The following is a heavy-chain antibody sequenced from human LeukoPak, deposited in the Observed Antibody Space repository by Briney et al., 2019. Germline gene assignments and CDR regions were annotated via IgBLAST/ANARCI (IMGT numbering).Heavy chain of an antibody. V-gene: IGHV4-39*01. CDR1: GGSISSSNDY. CDR3: RSSGTSWYADY. J-gene: IGHJ4*02. Sequence: PSETLSLTCPVSGGSISSSNDYWGWIRQPPGKGLEWLGSIYYDGSTYYNPSLRSRVSISVDTSKNQFSLKLNSVTAADTAVYYCRSSGTSWYADYWGQGTLVIVSS. D-gene: IGHD6-13*01. CDR2: IYYDGST.